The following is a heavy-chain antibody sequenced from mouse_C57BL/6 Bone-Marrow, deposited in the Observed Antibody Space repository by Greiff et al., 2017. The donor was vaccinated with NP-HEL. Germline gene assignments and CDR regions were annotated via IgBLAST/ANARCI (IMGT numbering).Heavy chain of an antibody. CDR2: ISSGGSYT. V-gene: IGHV5-6*02. J-gene: IGHJ3*01. D-gene: IGHD1-1*01. CDR1: GFTFSSYG. CDR3: ARDYYGSSYAFAY. Sequence: EVKLVESGGDLVKPGGSLKLSCAASGFTFSSYGMSWVRQTPDKRLEWVATISSGGSYTYYPDSVKGRFTISRDNAKNTLYLQMSSLKSEDTAMYYCARDYYGSSYAFAYWGQGTLVTVSA.